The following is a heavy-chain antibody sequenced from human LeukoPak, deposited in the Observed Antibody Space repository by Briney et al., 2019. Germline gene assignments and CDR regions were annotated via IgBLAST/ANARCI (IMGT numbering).Heavy chain of an antibody. CDR3: TREVGLSSSGAARHLLPGY. J-gene: IGHJ4*02. Sequence: PGGSLRLSCAASGFTFSSYAMSWARQAPGKGLEWVGFIRSKAYGGTTEYAASVKGRFTISRDDSKSIAYLQMNSLKTEDTAVYYCTREVGLSSSGAARHLLPGYWGQGTLVTVSS. CDR1: GFTFSSYA. D-gene: IGHD6-6*01. CDR2: IRSKAYGGTT. V-gene: IGHV3-49*04.